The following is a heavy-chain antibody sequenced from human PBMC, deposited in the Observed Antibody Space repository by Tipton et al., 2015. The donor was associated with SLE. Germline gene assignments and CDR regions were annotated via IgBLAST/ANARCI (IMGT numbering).Heavy chain of an antibody. D-gene: IGHD6-13*01. Sequence: GLVKPSETLSLTCAVYGGSFSGYYWSWIRQPPGKGLEWIGEINHSGSTNYNPSLKSRVTISVDTSKNQFSLKLSSVTAADTAVYYCARVNSSSWYLFDYWGQGTLVTVSS. CDR2: INHSGST. V-gene: IGHV4-34*01. CDR3: ARVNSSSWYLFDY. J-gene: IGHJ4*02. CDR1: GGSFSGYY.